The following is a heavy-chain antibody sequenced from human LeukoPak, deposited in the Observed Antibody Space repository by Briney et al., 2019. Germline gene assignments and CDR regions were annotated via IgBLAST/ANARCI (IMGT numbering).Heavy chain of an antibody. J-gene: IGHJ4*02. Sequence: GGSLRLSCAASGFTFSNAWMSWVRQAPGKGLESVGRIKSKTDGGTTDYAAPVKGRFTISRDDSKNTLYLQMNSLKTEDTAVYYCTTELYYDSSGYYTKQTYDYWGQGTLVTVSS. V-gene: IGHV3-15*01. CDR3: TTELYYDSSGYYTKQTYDY. CDR1: GFTFSNAW. D-gene: IGHD3-22*01. CDR2: IKSKTDGGTT.